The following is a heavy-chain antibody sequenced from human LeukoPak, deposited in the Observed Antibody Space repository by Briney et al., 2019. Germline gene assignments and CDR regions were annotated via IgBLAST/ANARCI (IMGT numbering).Heavy chain of an antibody. Sequence: ASVKVSCKASGGTFSSYAISWVRQAPGQGLEWMGGIIPIFGTASYAQKFQGRVTITADESTSTAYMELSSLRSEDTAVYYCARVKLAGPFDYWGQGTLVTVSS. V-gene: IGHV1-69*13. J-gene: IGHJ4*02. CDR3: ARVKLAGPFDY. CDR2: IIPIFGTA. D-gene: IGHD6-19*01. CDR1: GGTFSSYA.